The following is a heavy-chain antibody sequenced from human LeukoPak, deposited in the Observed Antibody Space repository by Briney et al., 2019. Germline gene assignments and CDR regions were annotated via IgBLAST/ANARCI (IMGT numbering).Heavy chain of an antibody. D-gene: IGHD3-22*01. Sequence: ASVKVSCKASGYTFTSYYMHWLRQAPGQGLEWMGIINPSCGSTSYAQKFQGRVTMTRDTSTSTVYMELSSLRSEDTAVYYCASDYYDSSGPGGGYYYYYGMDVWGQGTTVTVSS. CDR2: INPSCGST. CDR3: ASDYYDSSGPGGGYYYYYGMDV. CDR1: GYTFTSYY. V-gene: IGHV1-46*01. J-gene: IGHJ6*02.